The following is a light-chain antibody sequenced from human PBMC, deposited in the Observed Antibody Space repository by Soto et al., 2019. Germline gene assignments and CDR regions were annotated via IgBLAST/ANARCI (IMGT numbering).Light chain of an antibody. Sequence: QSVLTQPASVSGSPGQSITISCTGTSSDIGSYNSVSWYQHHPGKAPKLIVFQVSFRPSAVSDRFSGSKSDNTASLTISGLQNEEEADYSCLSYKTSSTFVFGTGTKVTV. V-gene: IGLV2-14*01. J-gene: IGLJ1*01. CDR3: LSYKTSSTFV. CDR1: SSDIGSYNS. CDR2: QVS.